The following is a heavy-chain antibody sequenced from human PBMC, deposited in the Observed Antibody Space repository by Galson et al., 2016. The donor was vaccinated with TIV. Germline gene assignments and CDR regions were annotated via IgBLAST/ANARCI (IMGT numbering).Heavy chain of an antibody. J-gene: IGHJ4*02. CDR3: ARGGGDGQKALTHFDH. V-gene: IGHV6-1*01. D-gene: IGHD5-24*01. CDR2: TYYTSKWYN. Sequence: CAISGDSVSRNGVAWNWIRQSPSRGLEWLGRTYYTSKWYNDYAVFVRSRISINPDTSKNQFSLQLNSVTPEDTAIYYCARGGGDGQKALTHFDHWAREPWSPSPQ. CDR1: GDSVSRNGVA.